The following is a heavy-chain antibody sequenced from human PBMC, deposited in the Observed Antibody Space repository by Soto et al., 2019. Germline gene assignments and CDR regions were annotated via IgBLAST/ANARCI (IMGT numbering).Heavy chain of an antibody. J-gene: IGHJ6*02. D-gene: IGHD6-6*01. Sequence: QLQLQESGPGLVKPLETLSLTCTVSGGSISSSSYYWGWIRQPPGKGLEWIGSIYYSGSTYYKSSLKSRVTISVDTSKNQFSLKLSSVTAADTAVYYCARHGYSSSSYYYYGMDVWGQGTTVTVSS. CDR3: ARHGYSSSSYYYYGMDV. CDR2: IYYSGST. V-gene: IGHV4-39*01. CDR1: GGSISSSSYY.